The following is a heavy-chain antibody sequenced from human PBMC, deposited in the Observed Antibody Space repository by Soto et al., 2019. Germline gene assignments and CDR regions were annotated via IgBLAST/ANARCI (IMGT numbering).Heavy chain of an antibody. CDR3: ASSLGYCSSTTCHHYYFDY. J-gene: IGHJ4*02. V-gene: IGHV3-72*01. CDR2: TRNKANSYAT. Sequence: EVQLVESGGGLVQPGGSLRLSCAASGFTFSDHYMDWVRQAPGKGLEWVGRTRNKANSYATEYDASVKGRFTISRDDSKNSLYLQMNSLKTEDTAVYYCASSLGYCSSTTCHHYYFDYWGQGTLVTVSS. CDR1: GFTFSDHY. D-gene: IGHD2-2*01.